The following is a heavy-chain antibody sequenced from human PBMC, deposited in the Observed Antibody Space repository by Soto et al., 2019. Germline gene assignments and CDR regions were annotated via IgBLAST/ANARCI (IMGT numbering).Heavy chain of an antibody. J-gene: IGHJ4*02. D-gene: IGHD6-19*01. CDR2: INPNSGDT. CDR1: GYSFTGYY. V-gene: IGHV1-2*02. Sequence: GASVKVSCKASGYSFTGYYMHWVRQAPGQGLEWMGWINPNSGDTKYAEKFQGRVTMTRDTSISTAYMELTRLRSDDTAVYYCARVGYNGGWYAYWGQGALVTVPQ. CDR3: ARVGYNGGWYAY.